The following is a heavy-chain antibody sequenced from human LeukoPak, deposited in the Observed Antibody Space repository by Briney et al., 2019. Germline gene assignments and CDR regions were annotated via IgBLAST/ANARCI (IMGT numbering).Heavy chain of an antibody. V-gene: IGHV1-2*04. CDR3: ARNVETGSFDY. CDR1: GYTFTGYY. Sequence: ASVSVSCKASGYTFTGYYMHWVRQAPGQGLEWMGWINPNSGGINYAQKFQGWVTMTRDTSISTAYMELSRLRSDDTAVYYCARNVETGSFDYWGQGTLVTVSS. CDR2: INPNSGGI. J-gene: IGHJ4*02. D-gene: IGHD2-21*01.